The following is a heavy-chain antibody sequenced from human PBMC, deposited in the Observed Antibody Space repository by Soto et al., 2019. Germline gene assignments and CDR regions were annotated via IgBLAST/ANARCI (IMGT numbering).Heavy chain of an antibody. D-gene: IGHD2-21*02. CDR2: VYHTGDT. CDR3: AREIVTAGGNNYFDP. V-gene: IGHV4-4*02. Sequence: SETLSLTCGVSGGTVASSHWCSWVRQSPGRGLEWIGNVYHTGDTNFNPSLQSRVTFSVDKSNNQFSLRLTSVTAADTAVYFCAREIVTAGGNNYFDPWGPGTLVTVSS. CDR1: GGTVASSHW. J-gene: IGHJ5*02.